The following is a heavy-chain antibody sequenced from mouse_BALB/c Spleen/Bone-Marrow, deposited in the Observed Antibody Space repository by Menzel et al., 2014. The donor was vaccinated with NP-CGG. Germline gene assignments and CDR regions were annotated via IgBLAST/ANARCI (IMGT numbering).Heavy chain of an antibody. V-gene: IGHV10-1*01. Sequence: EVHLVESGGGLVQPKGSLKLSCAASGFTFNIYAMNWVRQAPREGLEWVARISSKSTNYTTCYADSVKDRFTISSDDSQNMLYLQMNSLKTEDTAIYYCVRQDYGYPMDYWGQGTSVTVSS. J-gene: IGHJ4*01. CDR3: VRQDYGYPMDY. CDR1: GFTFNIYA. CDR2: ISSKSTNYTT. D-gene: IGHD2-4*01.